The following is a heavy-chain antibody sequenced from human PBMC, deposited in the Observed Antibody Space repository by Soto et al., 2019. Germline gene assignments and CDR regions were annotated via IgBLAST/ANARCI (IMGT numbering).Heavy chain of an antibody. CDR2: IYYSGST. V-gene: IGHV4-59*01. D-gene: IGHD6-13*01. Sequence: PSETLSLTCTVSGGSISSYYWSWIRQHPGNGLEWIGYIYYSGSTNYNPSLKSRVTISVDTSKNQFSLKLSSVTAADTAVYYCARAGLSSSWFSPVGYYDGMDVWGQGTTVT. J-gene: IGHJ6*02. CDR3: ARAGLSSSWFSPVGYYDGMDV. CDR1: GGSISSYY.